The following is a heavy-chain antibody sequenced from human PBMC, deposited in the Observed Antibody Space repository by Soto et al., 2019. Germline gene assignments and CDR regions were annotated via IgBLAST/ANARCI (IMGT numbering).Heavy chain of an antibody. J-gene: IGHJ6*02. Sequence: PEWSLRLSCAAYGFTFSSYGMHWVRQAPGKGLEWVAVIWYDGSNKYYADSVKGRFTISRDNSKNTLYLQMNSLRAEDTAVYYCARDGHSGYEFAAYFYYGMDVWGQGTMGTL. V-gene: IGHV3-33*01. D-gene: IGHD5-12*01. CDR2: IWYDGSNK. CDR1: GFTFSSYG. CDR3: ARDGHSGYEFAAYFYYGMDV.